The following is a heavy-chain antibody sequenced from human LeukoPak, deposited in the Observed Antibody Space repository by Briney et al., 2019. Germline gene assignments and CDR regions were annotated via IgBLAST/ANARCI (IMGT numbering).Heavy chain of an antibody. CDR1: GFTFSSYA. CDR2: ISAGGGST. Sequence: GGSLRLSCAASGFTFSSYAMSWVRQAPGKGLEWVSAISAGGGSTYYADSVKGRFTISRDNSKNTLYLHMNSLRAEDTAVYYCAEEIYGGNSPYWGQGTLVTVSS. V-gene: IGHV3-23*01. CDR3: AEEIYGGNSPY. D-gene: IGHD4-23*01. J-gene: IGHJ4*02.